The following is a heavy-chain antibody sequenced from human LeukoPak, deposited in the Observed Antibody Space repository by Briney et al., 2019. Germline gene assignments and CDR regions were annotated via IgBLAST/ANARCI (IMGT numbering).Heavy chain of an antibody. D-gene: IGHD6-19*01. V-gene: IGHV4-61*02. CDR3: ARDSAPIAVAGRYYYYMDV. CDR1: GGSISSGSYY. Sequence: SETLSLTCTVSGGSISSGSYYWSWIRQPAGKGLEWIGRIYTSGSTNYNPSLKSRVTMSVDTSKNQFSLKLSSVTAADTAVYYCARDSAPIAVAGRYYYYMDVWGKGTTVTVSS. J-gene: IGHJ6*03. CDR2: IYTSGST.